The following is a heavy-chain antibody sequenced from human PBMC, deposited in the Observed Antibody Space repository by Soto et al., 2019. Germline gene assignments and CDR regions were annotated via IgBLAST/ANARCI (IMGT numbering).Heavy chain of an antibody. Sequence: SETLSLTCTVSGGSISGYYWSWIRQPPGKGLEWIGYIYYSGSTNYNPSLKSRVTIPLDTSKNQFSLRLRSVTAADTAVYYCARARYDSSGYYYFDYWGQGNLVTVSS. D-gene: IGHD3-22*01. CDR2: IYYSGST. CDR3: ARARYDSSGYYYFDY. V-gene: IGHV4-59*01. J-gene: IGHJ4*02. CDR1: GGSISGYY.